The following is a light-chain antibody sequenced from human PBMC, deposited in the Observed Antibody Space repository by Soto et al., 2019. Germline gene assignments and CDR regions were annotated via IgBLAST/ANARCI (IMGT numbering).Light chain of an antibody. Sequence: ELVLTQSPATLSLSPGERATLSCRASQSVSRYLAWYQQKPGQAPRLLIYDASNRATGIPARFSGSGSGTDFTLTISRLEPEDFAVYYCQQRSNWPITFGQGTRLEIK. J-gene: IGKJ5*01. CDR3: QQRSNWPIT. CDR1: QSVSRY. V-gene: IGKV3-11*01. CDR2: DAS.